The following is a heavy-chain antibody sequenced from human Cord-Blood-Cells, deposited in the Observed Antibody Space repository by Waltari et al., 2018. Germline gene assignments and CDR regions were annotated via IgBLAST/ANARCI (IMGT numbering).Heavy chain of an antibody. J-gene: IGHJ4*02. Sequence: QVQLVESGGGVVQHGRSLRLSCAASGFTFSSYAMHWVRQAPGKGVEWVAVISYEGSNKDYADAVKGRFTISRDNSKNTLYLQMNSLRAEDTAVYYCARGITMVRGVIDYWGQGTLVTVSS. CDR3: ARGITMVRGVIDY. CDR2: ISYEGSNK. V-gene: IGHV3-30*04. D-gene: IGHD3-10*01. CDR1: GFTFSSYA.